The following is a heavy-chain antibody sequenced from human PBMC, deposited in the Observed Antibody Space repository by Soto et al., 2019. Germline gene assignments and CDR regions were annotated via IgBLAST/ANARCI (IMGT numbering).Heavy chain of an antibody. CDR1: GFTFSSYW. CDR2: IKQDGSEK. CDR3: ARVHVVPGEQQLTSFDY. V-gene: IGHV3-7*05. J-gene: IGHJ4*02. D-gene: IGHD6-13*01. Sequence: EVQLVESGGGLVQPGGSLRLSCAASGFTFSSYWMSWVRQAPGKGLEWVANIKQDGSEKYYVDSVKGRFTISRDNAKNSLYLQMNSLRAEDTAVYYCARVHVVPGEQQLTSFDYWGQGTLVTVSS.